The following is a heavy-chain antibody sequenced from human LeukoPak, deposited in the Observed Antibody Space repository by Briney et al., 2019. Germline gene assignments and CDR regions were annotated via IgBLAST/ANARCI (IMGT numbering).Heavy chain of an antibody. D-gene: IGHD3-16*02. V-gene: IGHV3-21*01. CDR1: GFTFSTYS. CDR2: ISNSGTYI. Sequence: GGSLRLSCAASGFTFSTYSMNWVRQAPGKGLEWVSSISNSGTYIYYADSVKGRFTISRDNAKNTLYPQMNSLRAEDTAVYYCARAAVGYDYVWGSYRHFDYWGQGTLVTVSS. J-gene: IGHJ4*02. CDR3: ARAAVGYDYVWGSYRHFDY.